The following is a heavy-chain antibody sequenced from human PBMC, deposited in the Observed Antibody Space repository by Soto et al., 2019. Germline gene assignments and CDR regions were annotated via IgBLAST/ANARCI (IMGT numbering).Heavy chain of an antibody. D-gene: IGHD3-10*01. J-gene: IGHJ4*02. V-gene: IGHV3-7*03. CDR1: GFSFSSYW. CDR2: INQDATRQ. Sequence: SLRLSCAASGFSFSSYWMSWVRQAPGRGLEWAANINQDATRQSYVDSVEGQFSISRDNAKNSLYLQMNSLRVEDTAVYYCAKVGLFDGNKPITFEFWGQGTLVTVSS. CDR3: AKVGLFDGNKPITFEF.